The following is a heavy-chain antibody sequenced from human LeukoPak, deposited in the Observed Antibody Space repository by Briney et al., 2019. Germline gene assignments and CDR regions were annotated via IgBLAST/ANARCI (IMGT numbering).Heavy chain of an antibody. CDR2: IRYDGSNK. D-gene: IGHD3-9*01. CDR3: ARDFIFYEILTGYYNLYYFDY. V-gene: IGHV3-30*02. Sequence: AGGSLRLSCAASGFTFSSYGMHWVRQAPGKGLEWVAFIRYDGSNKYYADSVKGRFTISRDNSKNTLYLQMNSLRAEDTAVYYCARDFIFYEILTGYYNLYYFDYWGQGTLVTVSS. CDR1: GFTFSSYG. J-gene: IGHJ4*02.